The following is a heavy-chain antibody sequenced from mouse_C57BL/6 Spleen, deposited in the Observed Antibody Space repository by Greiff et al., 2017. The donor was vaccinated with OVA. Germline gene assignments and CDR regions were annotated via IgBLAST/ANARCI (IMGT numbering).Heavy chain of an antibody. J-gene: IGHJ2*01. V-gene: IGHV1-82*01. Sequence: QVQLKQSGPELVKPGASVKISCKASGYAFSSSWMNWVKQRPGKGLEWIGRIYPGDGDTNYNGKFKGKATLTADKSSSTAYMQLSSLTSEDYAVYFCARGATVDYWGQGTTLTVSS. CDR3: ARGATVDY. CDR1: GYAFSSSW. D-gene: IGHD3-1*01. CDR2: IYPGDGDT.